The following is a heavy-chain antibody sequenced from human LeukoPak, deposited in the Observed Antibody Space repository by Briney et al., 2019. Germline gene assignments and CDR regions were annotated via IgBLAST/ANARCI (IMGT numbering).Heavy chain of an antibody. CDR1: GYTFTTYA. V-gene: IGHV1-3*01. CDR3: ARDMGSGSLHY. J-gene: IGHJ4*02. D-gene: IGHD1-26*01. Sequence: ASVKVSCKASGYTFTTYAIHWVRQSPGQRLEWMGWIDAGNGKTRYSQKFQGRVPVTRDTSASTMYMDLSSLRSEDTAVYYCARDMGSGSLHYWGQGTLVTVSS. CDR2: IDAGNGKT.